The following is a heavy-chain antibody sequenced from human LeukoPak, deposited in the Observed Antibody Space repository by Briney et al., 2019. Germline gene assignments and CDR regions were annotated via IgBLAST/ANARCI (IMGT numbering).Heavy chain of an antibody. Sequence: PGGSLRLSCAASGFTFSSYEMNWVRQAPGKGLEWVSYISSSGSTIYYADSVKGRFTISRDNAKNSLYLQMNSLRAEDTAVYYCARDGRYSSFDYWGQGTLVTVSS. CDR3: ARDGRYSSFDY. D-gene: IGHD6-13*01. CDR1: GFTFSSYE. V-gene: IGHV3-48*03. J-gene: IGHJ4*02. CDR2: ISSSGSTI.